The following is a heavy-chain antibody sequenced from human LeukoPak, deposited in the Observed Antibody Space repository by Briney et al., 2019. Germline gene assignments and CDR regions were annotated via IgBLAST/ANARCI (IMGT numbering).Heavy chain of an antibody. CDR1: GGSISSYY. CDR2: IYYSGST. J-gene: IGHJ6*02. Sequence: SETLSLTFTVSGGSISSYYWSWIRQPPGKGLEWIGYIYYSGSTNYNPSLKSRVTISVDTSKNQFSLKLSSVTAADTAVYYCARMVVAATRMWDYYGMDVWGQGTTVTVSS. CDR3: ARMVVAATRMWDYYGMDV. V-gene: IGHV4-59*01. D-gene: IGHD2-15*01.